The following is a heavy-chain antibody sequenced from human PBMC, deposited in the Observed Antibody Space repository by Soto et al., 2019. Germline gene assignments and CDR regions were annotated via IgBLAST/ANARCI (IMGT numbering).Heavy chain of an antibody. V-gene: IGHV4-39*01. Sequence: QLQLQESGPGLVKPSETLSLTCTVSGGSISSSSYYWGWIRQPPGKGLEWIGSIYYSGSTYYNPSLKSRVTISVDTSKNQLSLKLSSVTAADTAVYYCARHRSDVTNCDLWGRGTLVTVSS. CDR1: GGSISSSSYY. J-gene: IGHJ2*01. CDR3: ARHRSDVTNCDL. D-gene: IGHD6-25*01. CDR2: IYYSGST.